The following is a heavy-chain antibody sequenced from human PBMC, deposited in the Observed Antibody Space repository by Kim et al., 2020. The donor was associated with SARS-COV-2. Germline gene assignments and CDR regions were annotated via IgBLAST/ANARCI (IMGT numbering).Heavy chain of an antibody. Sequence: SETLSLTCTVSGGSVSSGSYYWSWIRQPPGKGLEWIGYIYYSGSTNYNPSLKSRVTISVDTSKNQFSLKLSSVTAADTAVYYCARELIRRGTVMGLDPWGQGTLVTVSS. CDR1: GGSVSSGSYY. V-gene: IGHV4-61*01. CDR2: IYYSGST. D-gene: IGHD4-17*01. CDR3: ARELIRRGTVMGLDP. J-gene: IGHJ5*02.